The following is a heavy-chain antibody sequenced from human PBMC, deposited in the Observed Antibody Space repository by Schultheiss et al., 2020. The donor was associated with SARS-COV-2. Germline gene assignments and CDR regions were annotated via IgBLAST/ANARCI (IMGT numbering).Heavy chain of an antibody. CDR2: IYYSGST. D-gene: IGHD6-19*01. CDR1: GFTFDDYA. CDR3: GREGVKQFLYYYYYMDV. V-gene: IGHV4-59*12. Sequence: ESLKISCAASGFTFDDYAMHWVRQAPGKGLEWIGYIYYSGSTNYNPSLKSRVTISVDTSKNQFSLQLNSVTPEDTAVYYCGREGVKQFLYYYYYMDVWGKGTTVTVSS. J-gene: IGHJ6*03.